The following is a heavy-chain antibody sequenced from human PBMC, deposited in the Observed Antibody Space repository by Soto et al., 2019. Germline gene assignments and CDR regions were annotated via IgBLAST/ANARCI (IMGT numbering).Heavy chain of an antibody. CDR1: GFSLSTSGVG. V-gene: IGHV2-5*01. D-gene: IGHD6-13*01. Sequence: QITLKESGPTLVKPTQTLTLTCTFSGFSLSTSGVGVGWIRQPPGKALEWLALIYWNDDKRYSPSLKSRLTIPKDTSKTQGVLTMTNRDPVDTAPYSCAQGLELAAAFANGFAPWGQEPWSPSPQ. J-gene: IGHJ5*02. CDR3: AQGLELAAAFANGFAP. CDR2: IYWNDDK.